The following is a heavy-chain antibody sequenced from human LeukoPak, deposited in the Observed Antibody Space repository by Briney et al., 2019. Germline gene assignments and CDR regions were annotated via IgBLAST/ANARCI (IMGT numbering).Heavy chain of an antibody. D-gene: IGHD2-2*02. CDR3: ARIEVPAAILDY. CDR2: INHSGST. V-gene: IGHV4-34*01. J-gene: IGHJ4*02. Sequence: SETLSLTCAVYGGSFSGYYWSWIRQPPGKGLEWIGEINHSGSTNYNPSLKSRVTISVDTSKNQFSLKLSSATAADTAVYYCARIEVPAAILDYWGQGTLVTVSS. CDR1: GGSFSGYY.